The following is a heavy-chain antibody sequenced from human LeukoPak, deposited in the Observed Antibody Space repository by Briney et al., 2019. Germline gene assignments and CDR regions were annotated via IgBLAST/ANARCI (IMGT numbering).Heavy chain of an antibody. V-gene: IGHV3-43D*03. CDR3: AKAYSSSWYGESYYMDV. CDR2: ISWDGGST. CDR1: GFTFSSYW. Sequence: GGSLRLSCAASGFTFSSYWMHWVRQAPGKGLEWVSLISWDGGSTYYADSVKGRFTISRDNSKNSLYLQMNSLRAEDTALYYCAKAYSSSWYGESYYMDVWGKGTTVTVSS. J-gene: IGHJ6*03. D-gene: IGHD6-13*01.